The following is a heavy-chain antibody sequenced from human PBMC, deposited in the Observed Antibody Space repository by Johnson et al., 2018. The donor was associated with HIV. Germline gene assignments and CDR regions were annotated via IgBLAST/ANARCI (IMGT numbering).Heavy chain of an antibody. CDR3: ARVAALYDAFDI. J-gene: IGHJ3*02. CDR2: IKRKSDGETT. V-gene: IGHV3-15*01. CDR1: GFTFSDAW. D-gene: IGHD2-15*01. Sequence: QLVESGGGLIQPGGSLRLSCAVSGFTFSDAWMSWVRQAPGKGLEWVGRIKRKSDGETTDYAAPVKGRFTISRDDSKTTLYLQMNSLKTEDTGVYFCARVAALYDAFDIWGQGTMVTVSS.